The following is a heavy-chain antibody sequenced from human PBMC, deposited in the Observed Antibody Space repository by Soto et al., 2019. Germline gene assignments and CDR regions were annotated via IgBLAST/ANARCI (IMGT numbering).Heavy chain of an antibody. CDR1: GGSISRNY. CDR2: IYMSGRT. J-gene: IGHJ5*02. Sequence: SETLSLTCTVFGGSISRNYWTWVRQTAGKVLEWVGRIYMSGRTNYNPSIKSRVTMSMDTSNHQFSLKLRFVTAADTSVYYCASLQNNWFDPWGQGTLVTVSS. CDR3: ASLQNNWFDP. V-gene: IGHV4-4*07.